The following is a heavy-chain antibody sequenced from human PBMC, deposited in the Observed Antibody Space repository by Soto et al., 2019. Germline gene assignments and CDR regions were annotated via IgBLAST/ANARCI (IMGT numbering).Heavy chain of an antibody. J-gene: IGHJ6*04. CDR2: DNHGGTS. V-gene: IGHV4-34*01. Sequence: QVQLQQWGAGLLKPSETLSLTCAVHGWSFSGYYWDWIRQPPGKGLVWIGEDNHGGTSNYNPSRKSRAIISVDTSKNQFSLKLTTVTAEDTALYFCASSSSLRSGYLFHGLDVWGKGTTVTFSS. CDR1: GWSFSGYY. CDR3: ASSSSLRSGYLFHGLDV. D-gene: IGHD3-10*01.